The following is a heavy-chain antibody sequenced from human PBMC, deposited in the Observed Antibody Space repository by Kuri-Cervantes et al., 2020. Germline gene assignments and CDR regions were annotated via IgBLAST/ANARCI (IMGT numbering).Heavy chain of an antibody. CDR2: IIPILGIA. CDR1: GGTFSSYT. Sequence: SVKVSCKASGGTFSSYTISWVRQAPGQGLEWMGRIIPILGIANYAQKFQGRVTITADKSTSTAYMELSSLRPEDTAVYYCARPSGDGYNLGADYWGQGTLVTVSS. J-gene: IGHJ4*02. V-gene: IGHV1-69*02. CDR3: ARPSGDGYNLGADY. D-gene: IGHD5-24*01.